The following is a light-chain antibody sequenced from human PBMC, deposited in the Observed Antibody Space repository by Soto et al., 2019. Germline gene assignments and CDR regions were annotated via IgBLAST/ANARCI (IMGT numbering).Light chain of an antibody. CDR3: QQHSNWPPIT. Sequence: EIVMTQSPATLSVSPGARATLSGRASQSVSRNLAWYQQKPGQAPRLLLYGVSTRATDIPATFSGSGSGTEFTPTISSLQSEDFAVYYCQQHSNWPPITFGQGTRLEI. CDR2: GVS. J-gene: IGKJ5*01. V-gene: IGKV3-15*01. CDR1: QSVSRN.